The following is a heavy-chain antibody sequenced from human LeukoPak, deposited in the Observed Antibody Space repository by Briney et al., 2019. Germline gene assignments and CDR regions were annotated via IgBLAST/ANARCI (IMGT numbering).Heavy chain of an antibody. CDR1: GFTFSDYS. J-gene: IGHJ4*02. V-gene: IGHV3-48*04. D-gene: IGHD6-19*01. CDR3: ARESGAVDY. Sequence: PGGSLRLSCAASGFTFSDYSMNWVRQAPGKGLEWVSYISTGGSTIYYADSVKGRFTISRDNAKNSLYLQMNSLRAEDTAVYYCARESGAVDYWGQGTLVTVSS. CDR2: ISTGGSTI.